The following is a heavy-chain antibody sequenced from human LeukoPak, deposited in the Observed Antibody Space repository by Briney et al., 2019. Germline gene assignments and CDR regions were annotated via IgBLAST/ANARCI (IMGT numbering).Heavy chain of an antibody. V-gene: IGHV3-23*01. Sequence: GGSLRLSWAASRSTFGSYDMSWVRHAQGKGREWDSSIRGSGGSTFSADSVAGRLTLPRDHYKHTLYLQMNCLRTAHPCIYECAKDPAVTPQFYFNSWGQGTLVTVSS. CDR3: AKDPAVTPQFYFNS. CDR1: RSTFGSYD. J-gene: IGHJ4*02. CDR2: IRGSGGST. D-gene: IGHD4-17*01.